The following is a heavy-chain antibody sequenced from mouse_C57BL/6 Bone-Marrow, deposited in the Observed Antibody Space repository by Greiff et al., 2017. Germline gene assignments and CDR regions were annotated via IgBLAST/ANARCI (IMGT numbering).Heavy chain of an antibody. D-gene: IGHD1-1*01. CDR3: VRQGNYYGSSPHYYAMDY. CDR2: IRSKSNNYAT. Sequence: EVMLVESGGGLVQPKGSLKLSCAASGFSFNTYAMNWVRQAPGKGLEWVARIRSKSNNYATYYADSVKDRFTISRDDSESMLYLQMNNLKTEDTAMYYCVRQGNYYGSSPHYYAMDYWGQGTSVTVSS. CDR1: GFSFNTYA. J-gene: IGHJ4*01. V-gene: IGHV10-1*01.